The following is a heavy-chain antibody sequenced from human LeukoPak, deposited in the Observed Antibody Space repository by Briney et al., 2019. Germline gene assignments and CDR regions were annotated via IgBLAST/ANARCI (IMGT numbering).Heavy chain of an antibody. CDR2: IYYTGGT. J-gene: IGHJ4*02. D-gene: IGHD6-6*01. CDR1: GGSISSYY. CDR3: ARDKRDSSSFDY. Sequence: SETLSLTCTVSGGSISSYYWSWIRQPPGKGLEWIGYIYYTGGTNYNPSLKSRVTISVDTSKNQFSLKLSSVTAADTAVYYCARDKRDSSSFDYWGQGTLVTVSS. V-gene: IGHV4-59*01.